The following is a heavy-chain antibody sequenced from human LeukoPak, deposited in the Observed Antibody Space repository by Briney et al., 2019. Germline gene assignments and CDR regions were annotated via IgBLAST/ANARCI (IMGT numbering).Heavy chain of an antibody. D-gene: IGHD2-8*02. CDR3: ARLKIYCTGGVCLSPIDY. CDR1: GFTFSTYS. J-gene: IGHJ4*02. V-gene: IGHV3-21*01. Sequence: GGSLRLSCAASGFTFSTYSMNWVRQAPGKGLECVSSISSSTSSKYYADSVKGRFTISRDNAKNSLYLQMNSLRAEDTAVYYCARLKIYCTGGVCLSPIDYWGQGTLVTVSS. CDR2: ISSSTSSK.